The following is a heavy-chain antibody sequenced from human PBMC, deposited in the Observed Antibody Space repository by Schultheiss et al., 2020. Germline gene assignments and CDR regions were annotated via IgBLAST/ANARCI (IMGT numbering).Heavy chain of an antibody. J-gene: IGHJ4*02. V-gene: IGHV3-7*03. D-gene: IGHD6-19*01. Sequence: GGSLRLSCAASGFTFSSYAMSWVRQAPGKGLEWVANIKQDGSEKYYVDSVKGRFTISRDNAKNSLYLQMNSLRAEDTAVYYCAKGTGIAVAGTFDYWGQGTLVTVSA. CDR3: AKGTGIAVAGTFDY. CDR1: GFTFSSYA. CDR2: IKQDGSEK.